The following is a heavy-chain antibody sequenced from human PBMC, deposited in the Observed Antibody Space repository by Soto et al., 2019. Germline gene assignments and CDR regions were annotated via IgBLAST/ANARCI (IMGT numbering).Heavy chain of an antibody. Sequence: ASVKVSCKASGYTFTSYYINWVRQATGQGLEWMGWMNPNSGNTGYAQKFQGRVTMTRNTSISTAYMELSSLRSEDTAVYYCARGYDFWSGYVGYYYYYMDVWGKGTTVTVSS. CDR1: GYTFTSYY. CDR2: MNPNSGNT. V-gene: IGHV1-8*01. CDR3: ARGYDFWSGYVGYYYYYMDV. D-gene: IGHD3-3*01. J-gene: IGHJ6*03.